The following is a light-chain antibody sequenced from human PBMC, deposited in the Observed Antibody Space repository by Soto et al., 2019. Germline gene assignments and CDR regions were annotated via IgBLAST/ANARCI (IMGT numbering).Light chain of an antibody. V-gene: IGKV3-20*01. CDR3: QQYGNSPRT. CDR1: QSVSNNF. CDR2: GAS. Sequence: EIVLTQSPGTLSLPPGERATLSCRASQSVSNNFLAWYRQKPGQAPRLLIYGASTRAAGIPDRFGGSGSGTDFTLTISRLEPEDVAVYYCQQYGNSPRTFGQGTKVDI. J-gene: IGKJ1*01.